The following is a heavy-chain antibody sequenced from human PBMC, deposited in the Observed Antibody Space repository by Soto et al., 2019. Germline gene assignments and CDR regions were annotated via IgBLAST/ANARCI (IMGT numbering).Heavy chain of an antibody. J-gene: IGHJ6*02. Sequence: QVQLVESGGGVVQPGRSLRLSCAASGFTFSSYGMHWVRQAPGKGLEWVAVIWYDGSNKYYADSVKGRFTISRDNSKNTLYLQMNSLRAEDTAVYYCARENLVGAKRGMDAWGQGTTVTVSS. D-gene: IGHD1-26*01. V-gene: IGHV3-33*01. CDR1: GFTFSSYG. CDR2: IWYDGSNK. CDR3: ARENLVGAKRGMDA.